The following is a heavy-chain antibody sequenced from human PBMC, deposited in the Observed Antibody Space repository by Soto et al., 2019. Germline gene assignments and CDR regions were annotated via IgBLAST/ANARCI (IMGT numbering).Heavy chain of an antibody. J-gene: IGHJ6*02. CDR2: IWYDGSNK. CDR3: ARADYGSGSYYYGMDV. Sequence: GGSLRLSCAASGFTFSSYGMHWVRQAPGKGLEWVAVIWYDGSNKYYADSVKGRFTISRDNSKNTLYLQMNSLRAEDTAVYYCARADYGSGSYYYGMDVWGQGTTVTVSS. V-gene: IGHV3-33*01. D-gene: IGHD3-10*01. CDR1: GFTFSSYG.